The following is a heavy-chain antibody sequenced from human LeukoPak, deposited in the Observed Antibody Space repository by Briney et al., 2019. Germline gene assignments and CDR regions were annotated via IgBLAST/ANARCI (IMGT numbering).Heavy chain of an antibody. V-gene: IGHV4-4*07. CDR3: ARDSPDGYTSGHYFYYLDV. CDR1: GGSLNRFY. J-gene: IGHJ6*03. Sequence: SETLSLTCTVSGGSLNRFYWAWIRQPAGRGLEWIGRIHSGGTTNYNPPLESRLTFSLDTSQNHFSLKLNSVTAADTAVYYCARDSPDGYTSGHYFYYLDVWSKGTTVTVSS. CDR2: IHSGGTT. D-gene: IGHD5-18*01.